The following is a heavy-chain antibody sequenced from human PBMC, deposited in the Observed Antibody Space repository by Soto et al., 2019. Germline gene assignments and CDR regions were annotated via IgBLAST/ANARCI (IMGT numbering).Heavy chain of an antibody. Sequence: GGSLRLSCAASGFNFRKFAMSWVRQSPGKGLEWVSGMSERSGPPLYADSVKGRFTISRDNSKSTLYLEMNNLRPEDTAVYYCAKDQDNTDYYWIFDLWGRGTPVTSPQ. D-gene: IGHD4-17*01. CDR3: AKDQDNTDYYWIFDL. CDR2: MSERSGPP. CDR1: GFNFRKFA. J-gene: IGHJ2*01. V-gene: IGHV3-23*01.